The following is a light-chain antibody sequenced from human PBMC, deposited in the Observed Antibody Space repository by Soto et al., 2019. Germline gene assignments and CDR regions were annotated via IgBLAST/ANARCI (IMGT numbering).Light chain of an antibody. V-gene: IGKV3-20*01. CDR3: QDYGFAPPPTV. CDR1: QSVSSSS. J-gene: IGKJ2*01. Sequence: EVVLTQSPGTLSLSPGEGATLSCRANQSVSSSSLAWYRQKPGQAPKGLIYATSSRATGIPDRISGSGSGTDVTFSLSRLRPEAVAVFDCQDYGFAPPPTVFGQGTKLEIK. CDR2: ATS.